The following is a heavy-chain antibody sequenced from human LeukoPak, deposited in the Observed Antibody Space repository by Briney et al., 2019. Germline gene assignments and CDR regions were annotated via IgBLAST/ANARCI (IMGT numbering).Heavy chain of an antibody. J-gene: IGHJ4*02. CDR2: INHSGST. V-gene: IGHV4-34*01. CDR3: ARGPSFHYYGSGSYGY. CDR1: GVSFSGYY. D-gene: IGHD3-10*01. Sequence: SETLSLTCAVYGVSFSGYYWSWIRQPPGKGLEWIGEINHSGSTNYNPSLKSRVTISVDTSKNQFSLKLSSVTAADTAAYYCARGPSFHYYGSGSYGYWGQGTLVTVSS.